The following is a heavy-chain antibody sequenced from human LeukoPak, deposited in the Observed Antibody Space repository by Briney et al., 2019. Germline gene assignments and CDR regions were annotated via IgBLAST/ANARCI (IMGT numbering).Heavy chain of an antibody. Sequence: PGGSLRLSCEVSGFTFSSYAMSWVRQAPGKGLEWVSAISGSGGSTYYADSVKGRFTISRDNSKNTLYLQMNSLRAEDTAVYYCAKGAIVVVPAAIREDWFDPWGQGTLVTVSS. D-gene: IGHD2-2*01. CDR1: GFTFSSYA. J-gene: IGHJ5*02. V-gene: IGHV3-23*01. CDR3: AKGAIVVVPAAIREDWFDP. CDR2: ISGSGGST.